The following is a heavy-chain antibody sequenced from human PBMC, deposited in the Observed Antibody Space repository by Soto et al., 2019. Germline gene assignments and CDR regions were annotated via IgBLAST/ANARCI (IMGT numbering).Heavy chain of an antibody. J-gene: IGHJ4*02. CDR2: INAGNGNT. CDR1: GYTFTSYA. D-gene: IGHD2-15*01. CDR3: ARDRVVVAATPGDY. Sequence: QVQLVQSGAEVKKPGASVKVSCKASGYTFTSYAMHWVRQAPGQRLEWMGWINAGNGNTQYSQKLQGRVTITRDTSASTAYMELSSLRSEDTAVYYCARDRVVVAATPGDYWGQGTLVTVSS. V-gene: IGHV1-3*01.